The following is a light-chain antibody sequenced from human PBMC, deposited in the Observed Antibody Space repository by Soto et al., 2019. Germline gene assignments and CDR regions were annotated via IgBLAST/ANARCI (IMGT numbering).Light chain of an antibody. J-gene: IGKJ1*01. Sequence: DIQMTQSPSSLSASVRDRVTITCRASQSISSYLNWYQQKPGKAPKLLIYAASSLQSGVPSRFSGSGSGTDFTLTVSSVQPEDFATYFCQQSYSTPRTFGQGTKVEVK. CDR2: AAS. CDR1: QSISSY. V-gene: IGKV1-39*01. CDR3: QQSYSTPRT.